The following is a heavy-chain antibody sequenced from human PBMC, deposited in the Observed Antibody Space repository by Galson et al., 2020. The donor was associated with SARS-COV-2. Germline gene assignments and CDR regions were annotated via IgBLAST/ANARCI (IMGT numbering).Heavy chain of an antibody. CDR2: ISYDGSNK. CDR3: ASDSGSYFQH. CDR1: GFTFSSYA. D-gene: IGHD1-26*01. V-gene: IGHV3-30-3*01. Sequence: TGGSLRLSCAASGFTFSSYAMHCVRQAPGKGLEWVAVISYDGSNKYYADSVKGRFTMSRDNSKNTLYLQMNSLRAEDTAVYYCASDSGSYFQHWGQGTLVTVSS. J-gene: IGHJ1*01.